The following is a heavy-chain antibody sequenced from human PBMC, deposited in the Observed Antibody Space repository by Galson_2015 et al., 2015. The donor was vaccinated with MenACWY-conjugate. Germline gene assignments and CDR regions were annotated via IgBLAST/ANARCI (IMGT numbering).Heavy chain of an antibody. J-gene: IGHJ6*02. CDR1: GYFFTSYG. V-gene: IGHV1-18*04. CDR2: ISGQSGDT. D-gene: IGHD2-2*01. CDR3: ARDRSTASSDV. Sequence: VKVSCKASGYFFTSYGVSWMRQAPGQGLEWVGWISGQSGDTNYAQKFRGRVTMTTDTSTTTAYMELRSLRSDDTAVYYCARDRSTASSDVWGQGTTVTVSS.